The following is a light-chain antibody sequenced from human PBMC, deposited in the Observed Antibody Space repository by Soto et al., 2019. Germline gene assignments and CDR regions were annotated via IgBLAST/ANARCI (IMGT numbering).Light chain of an antibody. V-gene: IGLV2-14*01. CDR2: EVS. CDR1: SSDVGGYNY. J-gene: IGLJ1*01. CDR3: NSYTSSSTYV. Sequence: QSVLAQPASVSGSPGQSTISCTGTSSDVGGYNYVSWYQQHPGKAPKLMIYEVSNRPSGVSNRFSGSKSGNTASLTISGLQAEDEADYYCNSYTSSSTYVFGTGTKLTVL.